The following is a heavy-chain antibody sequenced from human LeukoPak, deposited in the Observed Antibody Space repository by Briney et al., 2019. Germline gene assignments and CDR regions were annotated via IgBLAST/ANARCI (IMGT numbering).Heavy chain of an antibody. CDR2: ITGSGGST. CDR3: AKDVSWNWFDP. Sequence: PGGSLRLSCAASGFTFSSYALSWVRQAPGKGLEWVSGITGSGGSTFYADSVKGRFTISRDNSKNTLYLEMNTLRAEDTAVYYCAKDVSWNWFDPWGQGTLVTVSS. CDR1: GFTFSSYA. J-gene: IGHJ5*02. V-gene: IGHV3-23*01.